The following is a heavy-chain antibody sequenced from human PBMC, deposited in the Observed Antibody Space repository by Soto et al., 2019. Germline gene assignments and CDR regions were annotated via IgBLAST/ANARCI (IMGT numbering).Heavy chain of an antibody. V-gene: IGHV1-69*04. CDR1: GGTFSSYT. Sequence: GASVKVSCKASGGTFSSYTISWVRQAPGQGLEWMGRIIPILGIANYAQKFQGRVTITADKSTSTAYMELSSLRSEDTAVYYCARDYPVGATGPYYYYYGMDVWGQGTTVTVSS. J-gene: IGHJ6*02. CDR2: IIPILGIA. CDR3: ARDYPVGATGPYYYYYGMDV. D-gene: IGHD1-26*01.